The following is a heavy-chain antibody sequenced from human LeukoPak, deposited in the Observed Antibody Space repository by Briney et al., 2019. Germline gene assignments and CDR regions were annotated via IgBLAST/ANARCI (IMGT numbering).Heavy chain of an antibody. V-gene: IGHV3-21*01. Sequence: XLSCXXSXXTXNTXXXNXXRQAPGKGLEWVSSITSGGDYIYYADSVKGRFTTSRDNAKTSLSLQLNSLRVEDTAVYYCARVDDYGDYGDAFDIWGQGTMVTVSS. CDR3: ARVDDYGDYGDAFDI. CDR2: ITSGGDYI. J-gene: IGHJ3*02. D-gene: IGHD4-17*01. CDR1: XXTXNTXX.